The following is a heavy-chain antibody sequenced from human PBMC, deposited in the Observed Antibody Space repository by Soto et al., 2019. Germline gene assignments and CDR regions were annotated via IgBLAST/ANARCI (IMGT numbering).Heavy chain of an antibody. Sequence: GSLGLSCAASGFTFSSYAMSWVRQAPGKGLEWVSAISGSGGSTYYADSVKGRFTISRDNSKNTLYLQMNSLRAEDTAVYYCAKGTSSVVRGVIAYYGMDVWGQGSTVTVSS. CDR1: GFTFSSYA. V-gene: IGHV3-23*01. J-gene: IGHJ6*02. CDR3: AKGTSSVVRGVIAYYGMDV. CDR2: ISGSGGST. D-gene: IGHD3-10*01.